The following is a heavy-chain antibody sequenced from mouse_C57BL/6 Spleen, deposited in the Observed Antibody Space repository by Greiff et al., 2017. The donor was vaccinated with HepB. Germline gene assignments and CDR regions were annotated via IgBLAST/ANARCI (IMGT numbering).Heavy chain of an antibody. CDR1: GFTFSSYA. J-gene: IGHJ2*01. D-gene: IGHD1-1*01. Sequence: EVQGVESGGGLVKPGGSLKLSCAASGFTFSSYAMSWVRQTPEKRLEWVATISDGGSYTYYPDNVKGRFTISRDNAKNNLYLQMSHLKSEDTAMYDCARGAYGSSSHFDYWGQGTTLTVSS. CDR3: ARGAYGSSSHFDY. CDR2: ISDGGSYT. V-gene: IGHV5-4*01.